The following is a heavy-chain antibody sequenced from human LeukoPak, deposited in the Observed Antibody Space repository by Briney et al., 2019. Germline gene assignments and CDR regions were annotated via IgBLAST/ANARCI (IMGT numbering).Heavy chain of an antibody. J-gene: IGHJ4*02. CDR1: GFTFTSYT. CDR2: ISTGSIYT. Sequence: PGGSLRLSCAASGFTFTSYTMNWVRQAPGKGLDWVSSISTGSIYTYFADSVKGRFIISRDDAKNSLYLQMNSLRAEDTAIYYCARTYCSTTGCYWFDYWGQGILVTVSP. CDR3: ARTYCSTTGCYWFDY. V-gene: IGHV3-21*01. D-gene: IGHD2-2*01.